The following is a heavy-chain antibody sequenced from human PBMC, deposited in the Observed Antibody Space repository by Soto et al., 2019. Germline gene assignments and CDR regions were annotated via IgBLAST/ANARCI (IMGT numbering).Heavy chain of an antibody. CDR1: GGTFSIYA. D-gene: IGHD3-22*01. CDR3: ATSRNYYDSSGPGY. Sequence: SVKVSCKASGGTFSIYAISWVRQAPGQGLEWMGGIIRICGTANYAQKFQGRVTVTADKSTSTAYMELSSLRSEATAVYSCATSRNYYDSSGPGYWGQGTLATVSS. V-gene: IGHV1-69*06. CDR2: IIRICGTA. J-gene: IGHJ4*02.